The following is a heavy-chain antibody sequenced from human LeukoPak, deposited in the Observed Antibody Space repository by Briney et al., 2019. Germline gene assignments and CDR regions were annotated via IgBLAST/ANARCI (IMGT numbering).Heavy chain of an antibody. CDR1: GFPFSSYW. Sequence: GGSLRLSCAASGFPFSSYWMSWVRQAPGKGLEWVANIKQDGSEKYYVDSVKGRFTISRDNAKNSLYLQMNSLRAEDTAVYYCARAGWLQFFDYWGQGTLVTVSS. CDR2: IKQDGSEK. J-gene: IGHJ4*02. D-gene: IGHD5-24*01. CDR3: ARAGWLQFFDY. V-gene: IGHV3-7*01.